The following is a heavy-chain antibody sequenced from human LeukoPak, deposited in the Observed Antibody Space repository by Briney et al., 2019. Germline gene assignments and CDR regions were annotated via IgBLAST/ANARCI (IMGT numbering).Heavy chain of an antibody. D-gene: IGHD4-23*01. J-gene: IGHJ4*02. Sequence: PSETLSLTCAVYGGSFNGYYWSWIRQPPGKGLEWIGEINHSGSTNYNPSLKSRVTISVDTSKNQFSLKLSSVTAADTAVYYCARGLGGNSRYWGQGTLVTVSS. CDR1: GGSFNGYY. V-gene: IGHV4-34*01. CDR2: INHSGST. CDR3: ARGLGGNSRY.